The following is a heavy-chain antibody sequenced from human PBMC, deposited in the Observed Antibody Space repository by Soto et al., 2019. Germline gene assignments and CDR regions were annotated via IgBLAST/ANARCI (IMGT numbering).Heavy chain of an antibody. Sequence: GESLKISCKGSGYSFTSYWIGWVRQMPGKGLEWMGIIYPGDSDTRYSPSFQGHVTISADKSISTAYLQWSSLKASDTAMYYCARLIMVGGVPPYRMDVWGQGTTVTVSS. V-gene: IGHV5-51*01. J-gene: IGHJ6*02. D-gene: IGHD3-16*01. CDR3: ARLIMVGGVPPYRMDV. CDR1: GYSFTSYW. CDR2: IYPGDSDT.